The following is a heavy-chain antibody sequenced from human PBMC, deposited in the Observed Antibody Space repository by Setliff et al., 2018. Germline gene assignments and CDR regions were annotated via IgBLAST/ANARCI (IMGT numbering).Heavy chain of an antibody. Sequence: PSETLSLTCAVSGVSISTSNWWSWVRQPPGKGLEWIGEIYHNGTTNYNPSLKSRVSISVDKSKNQVSLKLNSVTAADTAVYYCGRDPHTPTVTTRGDYWGQGTLVTVSS. D-gene: IGHD4-17*01. CDR2: IYHNGTT. CDR1: GVSISTSNW. V-gene: IGHV4-4*02. J-gene: IGHJ4*02. CDR3: GRDPHTPTVTTRGDY.